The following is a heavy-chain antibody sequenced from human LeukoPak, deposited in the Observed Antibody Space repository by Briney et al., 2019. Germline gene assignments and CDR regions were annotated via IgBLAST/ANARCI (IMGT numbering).Heavy chain of an antibody. D-gene: IGHD2-15*01. J-gene: IGHJ4*02. V-gene: IGHV3-21*01. CDR2: ISSSSSYI. CDR3: AREEYCSGGSCYSDAFDY. Sequence: GGSLRLSCAASGFTFSSYSMNWVRQAPGKGLEWVSSISSSSSYIYYADSVKGRFTISRDNAKNSLYLQMNSLRAEDTAVYYCAREEYCSGGSCYSDAFDYWGQGTLVTVSS. CDR1: GFTFSSYS.